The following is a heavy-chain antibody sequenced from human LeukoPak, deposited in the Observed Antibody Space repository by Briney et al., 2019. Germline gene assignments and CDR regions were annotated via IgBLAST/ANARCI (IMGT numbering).Heavy chain of an antibody. CDR3: ARDRPPGYSSGSDAFDI. CDR1: GYTFTSYG. D-gene: IGHD6-19*01. CDR2: ISAYNANT. V-gene: IGHV1-18*01. J-gene: IGHJ3*02. Sequence: ASVKVSCKASGYTFTSYGISWVRQAPGQGLEWMGWISAYNANTNYAQKLQGRVTMTTDTSTSTAYMELRSLRSDDTAVYYCARDRPPGYSSGSDAFDIWGQGTMVTVSS.